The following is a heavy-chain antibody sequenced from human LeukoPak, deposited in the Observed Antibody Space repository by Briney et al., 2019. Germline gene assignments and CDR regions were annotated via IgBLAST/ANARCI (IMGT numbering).Heavy chain of an antibody. J-gene: IGHJ4*02. D-gene: IGHD1-26*01. Sequence: SQTLSLTCTVSGGSISSGGYYWSWIRQPPGKGLEWIGYIYHSGSTYYNPSLKSRVTISVDRSKNQFSLKLSSVTAADTAVYYCARVSGSYIDYWGQGTLVTVSS. CDR3: ARVSGSYIDY. V-gene: IGHV4-30-2*01. CDR2: IYHSGST. CDR1: GGSISSGGYY.